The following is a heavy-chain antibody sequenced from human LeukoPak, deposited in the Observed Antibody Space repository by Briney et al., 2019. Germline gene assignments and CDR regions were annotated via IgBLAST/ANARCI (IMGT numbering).Heavy chain of an antibody. CDR1: GGSFSGYY. CDR3: ARGTTVVGHFDY. V-gene: IGHV4-34*01. D-gene: IGHD4-23*01. Sequence: PSETLSLTCAVYGGSFSGYYWSWIRQPPGKGLEWIGSIYYSGSTYYNPSLKSRVTISVDTSKNQFSLKLSSVTAADTAVYYCARGTTVVGHFDYWGQGTLVTVSS. CDR2: IYYSGST. J-gene: IGHJ4*02.